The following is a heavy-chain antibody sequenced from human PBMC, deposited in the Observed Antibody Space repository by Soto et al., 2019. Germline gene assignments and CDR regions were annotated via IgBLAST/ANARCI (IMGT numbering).Heavy chain of an antibody. CDR3: ARDKTPLPDYSNYEMLAY. D-gene: IGHD4-4*01. CDR2: ISGSGGST. V-gene: IGHV3-23*01. J-gene: IGHJ4*02. CDR1: GFTFSSYA. Sequence: PGGSLRLSCAASGFTFSSYAMSWVRQAPGKGLEWVSAISGSGGSTYYADSVKGRFTISRDNSKNTLYLQMNSLRSEDTAVYYCARDKTPLPDYSNYEMLAYWGQGTLVTVSS.